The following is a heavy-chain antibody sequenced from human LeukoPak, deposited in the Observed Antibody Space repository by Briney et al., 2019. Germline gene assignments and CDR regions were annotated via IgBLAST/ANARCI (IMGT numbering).Heavy chain of an antibody. Sequence: ASVKVSCKASGYTFTGYYMHWVRQAPGQGLEWMGWINPNSGGTDYAQKFQGWVTMTRDTSISTAYMELSRLRSDDTAVYYCARGHPYYGSGSYRFDYWGQGTPVTVSS. V-gene: IGHV1-2*04. CDR3: ARGHPYYGSGSYRFDY. J-gene: IGHJ4*02. CDR1: GYTFTGYY. CDR2: INPNSGGT. D-gene: IGHD3-10*01.